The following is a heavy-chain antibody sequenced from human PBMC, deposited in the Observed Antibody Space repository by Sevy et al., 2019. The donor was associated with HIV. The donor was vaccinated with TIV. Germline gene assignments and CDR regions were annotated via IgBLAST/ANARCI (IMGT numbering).Heavy chain of an antibody. D-gene: IGHD3-9*01. J-gene: IGHJ5*02. CDR1: GFTFSGSA. CDR2: IRSKANSYAT. V-gene: IGHV3-73*01. Sequence: GGSLRLSCAASGFTFSGSAMHWVRQASGKGLEWVGRIRSKANSYATAYAASVKGRFTISRDDSKNTAYLQMNSLKTEETAVYYCTRPPYYDILTGYPTPGWFDPWGQGTLVTVSS. CDR3: TRPPYYDILTGYPTPGWFDP.